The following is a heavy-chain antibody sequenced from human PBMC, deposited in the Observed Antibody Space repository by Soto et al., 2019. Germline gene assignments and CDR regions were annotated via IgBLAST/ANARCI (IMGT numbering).Heavy chain of an antibody. V-gene: IGHV1-46*01. J-gene: IGHJ3*02. CDR3: ARDSRHIVVVTAPHDAFDI. CDR1: GYTFTSYY. Sequence: ASVKVSCKASGYTFTSYYMHWVRQAPGQGLEWMGIINPSGGSTSYAQKFQGRVTMTRDTSTSTVYMELSSLRSEDTAVYYCARDSRHIVVVTAPHDAFDIWGQGTMVTVSS. D-gene: IGHD2-21*02. CDR2: INPSGGST.